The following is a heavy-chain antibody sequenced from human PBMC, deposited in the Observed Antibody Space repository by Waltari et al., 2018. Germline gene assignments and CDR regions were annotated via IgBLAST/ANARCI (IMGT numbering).Heavy chain of an antibody. CDR1: GFTFSSYA. CDR3: AKDLWFRDGHYFDY. V-gene: IGHV3-23*04. J-gene: IGHJ4*02. CDR2: LGGSGGST. D-gene: IGHD3-10*01. Sequence: EVQLVESGGGLVQPGGSLRLSCAASGFTFSSYAMSWVRQAPGKGLEWVSALGGSGGSTSYADSVKGRFTISRDNSKTTLYLQMNSLRAEDTAVYYCAKDLWFRDGHYFDYWGQGTLVTVSS.